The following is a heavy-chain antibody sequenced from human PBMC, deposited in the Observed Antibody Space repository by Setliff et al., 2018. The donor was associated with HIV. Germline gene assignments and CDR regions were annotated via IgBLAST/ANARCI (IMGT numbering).Heavy chain of an antibody. CDR3: SRSHSGYDLINAY. CDR1: GFSFDDYA. CDR2: IRSKSIGGTT. V-gene: IGHV3-49*04. J-gene: IGHJ4*02. D-gene: IGHD5-12*01. Sequence: PGGSLRLSCTASGFSFDDYALTWVRQAPGKGLEWVGFIRSKSIGGTTDYGASVTGRFSISRDDSKSIAYLQMNSLKTEDTALYYCSRSHSGYDLINAYWGQGTLVTVSS.